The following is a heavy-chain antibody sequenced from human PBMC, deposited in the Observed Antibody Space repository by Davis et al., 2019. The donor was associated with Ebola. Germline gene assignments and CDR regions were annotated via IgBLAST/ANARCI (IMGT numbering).Heavy chain of an antibody. CDR3: AGSTIFSTFDI. CDR1: GGSFSSSTYY. Sequence: SETLSLTCTVSGGSFSSSTYYWGWIRQPPGRGLEWIGSISYSGSTHYNPSLKSRVTMSVGTSKDQFSLRLSSVTAGYTAVYFCAGSTIFSTFDIWGQGTMVTVSS. D-gene: IGHD3-3*01. J-gene: IGHJ3*02. CDR2: ISYSGST. V-gene: IGHV4-39*01.